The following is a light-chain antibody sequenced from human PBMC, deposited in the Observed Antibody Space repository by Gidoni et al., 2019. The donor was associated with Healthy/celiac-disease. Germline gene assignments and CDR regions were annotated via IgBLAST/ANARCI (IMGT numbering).Light chain of an antibody. CDR3: QQYDNLLFT. V-gene: IGKV1-33*01. CDR2: DAS. Sequence: DIQMTQSPPSLSASVGDRVTITCQASQDISNYLNWYQQKPGKAPKLLIYDASNFETGVPSRFSGSCSGTYFTFTISILQPEDIATYYCQQYDNLLFTFXPXTKVDIK. CDR1: QDISNY. J-gene: IGKJ3*01.